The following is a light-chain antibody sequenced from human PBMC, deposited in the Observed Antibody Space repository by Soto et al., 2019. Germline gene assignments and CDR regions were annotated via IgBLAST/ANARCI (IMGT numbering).Light chain of an antibody. CDR1: QSVSSAN. CDR2: GAS. V-gene: IGKV3-20*01. J-gene: IGKJ1*01. Sequence: EIVFTQSPGTLSLSPGERATLSCRASQSVSSANFAWYQQKPGQAPRLLIYGASRRATGIPDRFTGSGSGTDFTLTISRLEPEDFAVYYCQQYVSSPWAFGQGTKVDI. CDR3: QQYVSSPWA.